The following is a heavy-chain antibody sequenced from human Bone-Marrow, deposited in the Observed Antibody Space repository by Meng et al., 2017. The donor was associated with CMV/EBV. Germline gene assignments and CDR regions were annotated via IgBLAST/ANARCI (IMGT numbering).Heavy chain of an antibody. CDR2: INPSGST. D-gene: IGHD3-3*01. J-gene: IGHJ5*02. V-gene: IGHV4-34*01. CDR1: SFSGYF. Sequence: SFSGYFWSCIRPPPGQGLEWIREINPSGSTNYNPSLKSRVTISVDTSKSQFSLKLSSVTAADTAVYYCARGLRYYDFWSGYSRFDPWGQGTLVTVSS. CDR3: ARGLRYYDFWSGYSRFDP.